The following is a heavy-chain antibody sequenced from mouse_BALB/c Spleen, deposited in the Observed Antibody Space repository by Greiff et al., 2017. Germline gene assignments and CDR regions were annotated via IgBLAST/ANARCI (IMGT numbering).Heavy chain of an antibody. Sequence: QVQLQQSGAELVRPGTSVKVSCKASGYAFTNYLIEWVKQRPGQGLEWIGVINPGSGGTNYNEKFKGKATLTADKSSSTAYMQLSSLTSDDSAVYFCARWGYGSSYSNWGQGTTLTVST. CDR3: ARWGYGSSYSN. D-gene: IGHD1-1*01. V-gene: IGHV1-54*01. CDR1: GYAFTNYL. CDR2: INPGSGGT. J-gene: IGHJ2*01.